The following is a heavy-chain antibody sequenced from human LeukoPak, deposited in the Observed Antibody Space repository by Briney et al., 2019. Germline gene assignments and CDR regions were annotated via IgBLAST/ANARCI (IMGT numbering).Heavy chain of an antibody. CDR1: GFTFSSYA. V-gene: IGHV3-30*04. D-gene: IGHD6-19*01. Sequence: PGGSLRLSCAASGFTFSSYAMHWVRQAPGKGLEWVAVISYDGGNKYYADSVKGRFTISRDNSKNTLYLQMNSLRAEDTAVYYCASLPVAVAGTYWGQGTLVTVSS. J-gene: IGHJ4*02. CDR3: ASLPVAVAGTY. CDR2: ISYDGGNK.